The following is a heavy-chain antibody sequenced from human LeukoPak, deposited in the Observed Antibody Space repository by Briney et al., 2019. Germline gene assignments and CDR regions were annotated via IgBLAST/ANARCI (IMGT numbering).Heavy chain of an antibody. Sequence: GGSLRLSCTASGFTFSYYTMNWGRQSPGKGLEWISSISPSGNSKYHADSVKGRFTISRDNARNSLYLEMDSLRADDTALYYCARDFLGESGAGGYWGQGTLVTVSP. CDR3: ARDFLGESGAGGY. CDR2: ISPSGNSK. V-gene: IGHV3-21*06. D-gene: IGHD3-10*01. CDR1: GFTFSYYT. J-gene: IGHJ4*02.